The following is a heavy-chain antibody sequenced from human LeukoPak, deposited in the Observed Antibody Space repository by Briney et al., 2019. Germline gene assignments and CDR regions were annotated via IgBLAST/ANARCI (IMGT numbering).Heavy chain of an antibody. D-gene: IGHD1-26*01. V-gene: IGHV4-39*07. CDR1: GGSISSSSYY. J-gene: IGHJ4*02. CDR3: ARLEWELLYYFDY. CDR2: IYYSGST. Sequence: SETLSLTCTVSGGSISSSSYYWGWIRQPPGKGLEWIGSIYYSGSTYYNSSLKSRVTISVDTSKNQFSLKLSSVTAADTAVYYCARLEWELLYYFDYWGQGTLVTVSS.